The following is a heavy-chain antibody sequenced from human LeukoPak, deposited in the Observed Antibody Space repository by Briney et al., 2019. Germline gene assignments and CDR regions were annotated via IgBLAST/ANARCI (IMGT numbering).Heavy chain of an antibody. V-gene: IGHV1-18*01. D-gene: IGHD5-18*01. CDR3: ARDTSRISKLIQLWLIDY. CDR1: GYTFTSYG. CDR2: ISAYNGNT. J-gene: IGHJ4*02. Sequence: GASVKVSCKAPGYTFTSYGISWVRQAPGQGLEWMGWISAYNGNTNYAQKLQGRVTMTTDTSTSTAYMELGSLRSDDTAVYYCARDTSRISKLIQLWLIDYWGQGTLVTVSS.